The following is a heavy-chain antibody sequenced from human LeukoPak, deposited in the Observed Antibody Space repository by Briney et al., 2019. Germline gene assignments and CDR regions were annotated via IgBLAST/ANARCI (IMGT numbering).Heavy chain of an antibody. J-gene: IGHJ5*02. Sequence: ASVKVSCKASGYIFTGYFMNWVRQAPGQGLEWMGWINPNSGGANYAQKFQGRVTMTRDTSISTAYMELSSLTSDDTAVYYCAIGSSERDWFDLWGQGTLVTVSS. CDR2: INPNSGGA. CDR3: AIGSSERDWFDL. V-gene: IGHV1-2*02. D-gene: IGHD1-1*01. CDR1: GYIFTGYF.